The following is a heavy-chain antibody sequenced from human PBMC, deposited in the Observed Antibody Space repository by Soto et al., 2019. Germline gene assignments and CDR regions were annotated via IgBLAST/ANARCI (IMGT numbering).Heavy chain of an antibody. CDR1: GFTFSRYW. D-gene: IGHD1-26*01. CDR2: IKQDETEK. V-gene: IGHV3-7*04. J-gene: IGHJ4*02. CDR3: ARLVSAAANDY. Sequence: GGSLRLSCAASGFTFSRYWMSWVRQAPGKGLEWVANIKQDETEKYYVDSVKGRFTISRDNAKNSLYLQMNSLRAEDTAVYYCARLVSAAANDYWGQGTLVTVSS.